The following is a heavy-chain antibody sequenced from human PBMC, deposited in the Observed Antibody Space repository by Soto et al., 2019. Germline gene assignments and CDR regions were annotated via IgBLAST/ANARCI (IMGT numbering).Heavy chain of an antibody. Sequence: LRRTCVDPGCSFSSYAMSWVRQAPGKGPEWVSAISVSGGSTHYADSVKCRCTITRNKAKITLYLQMNRLRAEDTAVYYCAKGPSRYSSGWYLTPTYYYYGMDVWGQGTTVTVSS. D-gene: IGHD6-19*01. J-gene: IGHJ6*02. CDR2: ISVSGGST. V-gene: IGHV3-23*01. CDR1: GCSFSSYA. CDR3: AKGPSRYSSGWYLTPTYYYYGMDV.